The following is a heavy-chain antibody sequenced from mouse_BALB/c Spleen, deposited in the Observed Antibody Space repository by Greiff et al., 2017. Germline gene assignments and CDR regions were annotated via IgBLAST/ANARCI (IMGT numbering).Heavy chain of an antibody. CDR3: AREATATDFDV. J-gene: IGHJ1*01. CDR2: ISYSGST. CDR1: GYSITSDYA. Sequence: ESGPGLVKPSQSLSLTCTVTGYSITSDYAWNWIRQFPGNKLEWMGYISYSGSTSYNPSLKSRISITRDTSKNQFFLQLNSVTTEDTATYYCAREATATDFDVWGAGTTVTVSS. D-gene: IGHD1-2*01. V-gene: IGHV3-2*02.